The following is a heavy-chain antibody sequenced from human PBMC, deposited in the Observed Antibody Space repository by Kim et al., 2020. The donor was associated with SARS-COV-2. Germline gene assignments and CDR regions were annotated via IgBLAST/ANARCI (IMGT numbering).Heavy chain of an antibody. J-gene: IGHJ4*02. V-gene: IGHV4-39*07. Sequence: YNPSLQSRVSISIDASKNQFSLKMTSVTAADTAVYYCARSHDSSNYIFDSWGQGTLVTVSS. CDR3: ARSHDSSNYIFDS. D-gene: IGHD4-4*01.